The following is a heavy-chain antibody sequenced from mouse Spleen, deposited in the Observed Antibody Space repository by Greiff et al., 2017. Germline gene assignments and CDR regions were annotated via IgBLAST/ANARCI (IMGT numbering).Heavy chain of an antibody. V-gene: IGHV5-9-1*01. Sequence: EVMLVESGGGLVKPGGSLKLSCAASGFTFSSYAMSWVRQTPEKRLEWVATISSGGSYTYYPDSVKGRFTISRDNAKNTLYLQMSSLRSEDTAMYYCARRLGPSDAMDYWGQGTSVTVSS. CDR1: GFTFSSYA. CDR3: ARRLGPSDAMDY. D-gene: IGHD4-1*01. J-gene: IGHJ4*01. CDR2: ISSGGSYT.